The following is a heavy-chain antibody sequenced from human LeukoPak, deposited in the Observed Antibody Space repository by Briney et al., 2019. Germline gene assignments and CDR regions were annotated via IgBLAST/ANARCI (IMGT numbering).Heavy chain of an antibody. D-gene: IGHD3-16*02. Sequence: ASVKVSCKASGYTFTSYGLTWVRQAPGQGLEWIGWMNPNSGNTGYAQKFQGRVTMTEDTSTDTAYMELSSLRSEDTAVYYCATKSGYYDYVWGSYRFDYWGQGTLVTVSS. CDR2: MNPNSGNT. CDR3: ATKSGYYDYVWGSYRFDY. CDR1: GYTFTSYG. V-gene: IGHV1-8*02. J-gene: IGHJ4*02.